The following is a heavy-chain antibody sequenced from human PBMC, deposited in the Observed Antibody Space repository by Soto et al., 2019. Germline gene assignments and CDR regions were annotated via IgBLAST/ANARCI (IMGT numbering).Heavy chain of an antibody. J-gene: IGHJ4*02. CDR1: GFTFSSYS. CDR2: ISSGIATI. Sequence: GGALRTSCAAPGFTFSSYSMNWVRQAPGKGLEWVSYISSGIATIYYADSVKGRFTISRDNAKNSLYLQMNSLRAEDTAVYYCARDDSGWYLGYWGQGTLVTVSS. D-gene: IGHD6-19*01. CDR3: ARDDSGWYLGY. V-gene: IGHV3-48*01.